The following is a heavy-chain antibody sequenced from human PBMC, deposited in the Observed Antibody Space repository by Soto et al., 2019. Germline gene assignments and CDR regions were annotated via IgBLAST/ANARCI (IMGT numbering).Heavy chain of an antibody. CDR1: GFTFSSYA. CDR3: ARDSYYYDSSDHHFAAY. CDR2: ISYDGSNK. D-gene: IGHD3-22*01. J-gene: IGHJ4*02. Sequence: HPGGSLRLSCAASGFTFSSYAMHWVRQAPGKGLEWVAVISYDGSNKYYADSVKGRFTISRDNSKNTLYLQMNSLRAEDTAVYYCARDSYYYDSSDHHFAAYWGQGTLVTVSS. V-gene: IGHV3-30-3*01.